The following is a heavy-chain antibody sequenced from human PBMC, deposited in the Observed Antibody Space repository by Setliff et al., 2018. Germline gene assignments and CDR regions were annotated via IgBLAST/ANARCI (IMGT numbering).Heavy chain of an antibody. J-gene: IGHJ4*02. CDR1: GYPFVGYF. Sequence: VKVSCKTSGYPFVGYFIYWMRQAPGQGPEWVGWIDPKSGRTKYAVKFQGRVTMTRDTSSSTIYMEVNSLTSDDTAVYFCAKQGDLAFDYWGQGTQVTVS. CDR3: AKQGDLAFDY. V-gene: IGHV1-2*02. D-gene: IGHD3-16*01. CDR2: IDPKSGRT.